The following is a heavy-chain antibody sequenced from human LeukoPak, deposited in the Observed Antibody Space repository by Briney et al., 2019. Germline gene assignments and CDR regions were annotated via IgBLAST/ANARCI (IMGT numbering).Heavy chain of an antibody. V-gene: IGHV3-30*18. D-gene: IGHD6-13*01. Sequence: GGSLRLSCAASGNYWMHWVRQAPGKGLEWVAVISYDGSNKYYADSVKGRFTISRDNSKNTLYLQMNSLRAEDTAVYYCAKIAIAAAGIDYWGQGTLVTVSS. CDR3: AKIAIAAAGIDY. J-gene: IGHJ4*02. CDR2: ISYDGSNK. CDR1: GNYW.